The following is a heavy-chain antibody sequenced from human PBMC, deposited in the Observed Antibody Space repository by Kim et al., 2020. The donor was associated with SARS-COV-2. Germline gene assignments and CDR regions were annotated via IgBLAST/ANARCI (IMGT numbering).Heavy chain of an antibody. CDR2: ISYDGSNR. V-gene: IGHV3-30*18. CDR1: GFTFRSYG. CDR3: AKEWAAKSAGTTWNYYY. Sequence: GGSLRLSCAASGFTFRSYGMHWVRQAPGKGLEWVAVISYDGSNRYYADSVKGRFTISRDNSRNTLYLQMNSLRAEDTAVYYCAKEWAAKSAGTTWNYYY. D-gene: IGHD1-7*01. J-gene: IGHJ6*01.